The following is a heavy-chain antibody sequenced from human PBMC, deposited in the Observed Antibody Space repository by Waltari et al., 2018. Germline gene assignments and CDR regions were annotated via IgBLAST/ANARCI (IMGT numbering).Heavy chain of an antibody. J-gene: IGHJ3*02. Sequence: QVQLVQSGAEVKKPGASVKVSCKASGDTFPGYYMHWVRQAPGQGLEWMGRINPNSGGTNYAQKFQGRVTMTRDTSISTAYMELSRLRSDDTAVYYCARDHSSGHAFDIWGQGTMVTVSS. CDR3: ARDHSSGHAFDI. D-gene: IGHD3-22*01. CDR1: GDTFPGYY. V-gene: IGHV1-2*06. CDR2: INPNSGGT.